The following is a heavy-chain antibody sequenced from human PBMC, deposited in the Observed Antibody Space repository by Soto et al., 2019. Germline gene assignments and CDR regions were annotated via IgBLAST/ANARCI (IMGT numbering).Heavy chain of an antibody. J-gene: IGHJ5*02. Sequence: GASVRVSCKASGYTFTSYAMHWVRQAPGQRLEWMGWINAGNGNTKYSQKFQGRVTITRDTSASTAYMELSSLRSEDTAVYYCARDQYYDILTGYSYNWFDPWGQGTLFTVSS. CDR2: INAGNGNT. D-gene: IGHD3-9*01. V-gene: IGHV1-3*01. CDR3: ARDQYYDILTGYSYNWFDP. CDR1: GYTFTSYA.